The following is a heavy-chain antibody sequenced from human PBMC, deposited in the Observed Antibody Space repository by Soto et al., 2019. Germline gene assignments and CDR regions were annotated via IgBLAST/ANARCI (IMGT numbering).Heavy chain of an antibody. CDR2: FDPEDGET. CDR1: GYTLTELS. D-gene: IGHD3-16*01. V-gene: IGHV1-24*01. Sequence: ASVKVSCKISGYTLTELSMHWVRQAPGKGLEWMGGFDPEDGETIYAQKFQGRVTMTEDTSTDTAYMELSSLRSEDTAVYYCATLAGGLRLQVRVYWFDLWGQGTLVT. CDR3: ATLAGGLRLQVRVYWFDL. J-gene: IGHJ5*02.